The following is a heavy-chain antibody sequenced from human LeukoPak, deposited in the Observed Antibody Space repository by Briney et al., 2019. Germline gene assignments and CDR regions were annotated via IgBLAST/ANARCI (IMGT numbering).Heavy chain of an antibody. CDR1: GFTFSSYW. CDR2: INSDGSST. CDR3: AKEGMYYDFWSGYYPTNYYFDY. D-gene: IGHD3-3*01. J-gene: IGHJ4*02. V-gene: IGHV3-74*01. Sequence: GGSLRLSCAASGFTFSSYWTHWVRQAPGKGLVWVSRINSDGSSTSYADSVKGRFTISRDNAKNTLYLQMNSLRAEDTAVYYCAKEGMYYDFWSGYYPTNYYFDYWGQGTLVTVSS.